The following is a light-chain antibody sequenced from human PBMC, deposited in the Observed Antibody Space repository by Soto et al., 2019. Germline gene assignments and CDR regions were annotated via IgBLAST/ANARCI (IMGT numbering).Light chain of an antibody. V-gene: IGLV2-14*01. CDR1: SSDVGAYKY. J-gene: IGLJ1*01. Sequence: QSALTQPASVSGSPGQSITISCTGTSSDVGAYKYVSWFQQHPGKVPKLIIYDVTNRPSGVSDRISGSKSGTTASLTISGLQAEDEADYYCSSYTSRSTLVFGTGTKLTVL. CDR3: SSYTSRSTLV. CDR2: DVT.